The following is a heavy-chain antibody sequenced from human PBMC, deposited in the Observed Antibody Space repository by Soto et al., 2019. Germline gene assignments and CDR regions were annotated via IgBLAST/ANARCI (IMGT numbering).Heavy chain of an antibody. CDR2: MKSKFDGGST. J-gene: IGHJ6*02. D-gene: IGHD5-18*01. CDR3: TIPTPDTPMVTSYYYFAMDV. CDR1: GFSVTDAW. Sequence: DVQLLESGGGLVEPGGSLRLSCAVSGFSVTDAWMNWVRQVPGKGLAWVGRMKSKFDGGSTDYAEPVKGRFAISKDDSKNTLYLHMNSLKTEDTAVYYRTIPTPDTPMVTSYYYFAMDVWGPGTTVSVSS. V-gene: IGHV3-15*07.